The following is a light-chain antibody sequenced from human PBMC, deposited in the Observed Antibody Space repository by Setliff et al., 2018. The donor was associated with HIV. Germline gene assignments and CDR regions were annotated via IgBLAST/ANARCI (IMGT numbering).Light chain of an antibody. Sequence: QSALTQPASVSGSPGQSITISCTGTSSDVGGYNYVSWYQQHPGKAPKLMIYEVSNRPSGVSNRFSGSKPGNTASLTISGLQAEDEADYYCSSYTTDSGVFGTGTKVTVL. J-gene: IGLJ1*01. V-gene: IGLV2-14*01. CDR2: EVS. CDR1: SSDVGGYNY. CDR3: SSYTTDSGV.